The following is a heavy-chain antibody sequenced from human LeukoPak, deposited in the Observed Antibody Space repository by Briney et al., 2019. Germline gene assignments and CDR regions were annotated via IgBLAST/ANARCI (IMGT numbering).Heavy chain of an antibody. J-gene: IGHJ6*02. D-gene: IGHD2-2*01. CDR3: ARLSVYCSSTSCPPYYYYGMDV. Sequence: GGSLRLSCAASGFTFSSYAMNWVRQAPGKGLEWVSSISSSSSYIYYADSVKGRFTISRDNAKNSLYLQMNSLRAEDTAVYYCARLSVYCSSTSCPPYYYYGMDVWGQGTTVTVSS. CDR1: GFTFSSYA. CDR2: ISSSSSYI. V-gene: IGHV3-21*01.